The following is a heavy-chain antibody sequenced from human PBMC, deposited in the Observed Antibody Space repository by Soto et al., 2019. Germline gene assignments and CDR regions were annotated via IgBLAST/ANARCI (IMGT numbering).Heavy chain of an antibody. V-gene: IGHV3-23*01. Sequence: EVQLLESGGGLVQPGGSLRLSCAASGFTFSNYAMSWVRQAPGKGLEWVSSISGSGGSTYYADSVKGRFTISRDNSMNTLYLQMNSLRAEHTAAYYCSKDFRGSKIGNAFVISGQGTMVTVSS. CDR2: ISGSGGST. J-gene: IGHJ3*02. CDR1: GFTFSNYA. CDR3: SKDFRGSKIGNAFVI. D-gene: IGHD2-21*01.